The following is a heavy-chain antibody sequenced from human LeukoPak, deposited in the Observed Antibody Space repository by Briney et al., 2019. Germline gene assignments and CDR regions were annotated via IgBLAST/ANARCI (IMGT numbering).Heavy chain of an antibody. CDR3: ARRTRYCTPAACHFDY. CDR2: IHYNGGT. J-gene: IGHJ4*02. CDR1: GGFLNSYY. V-gene: IGHV4-59*08. Sequence: SETLSLTCTVSGGFLNSYYWNWVRLPPGKGLEWIGNIHYNGGTNYSPSLKSRLAISRDTSKNLVSLSLSSVTAADTALYFCARRTRYCTPAACHFDYWGQGILVTVSS. D-gene: IGHD2-8*01.